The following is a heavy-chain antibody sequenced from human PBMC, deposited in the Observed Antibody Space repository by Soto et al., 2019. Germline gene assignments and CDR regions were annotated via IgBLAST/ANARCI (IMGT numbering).Heavy chain of an antibody. D-gene: IGHD6-13*01. V-gene: IGHV5-51*01. CDR1: GYSFTSYW. Sequence: GGSLKISCKGSGYSFTSYWIGWVRQMPGKGLEWMGIIYPGDSDTRYSPSFQGQVTISADKSISTAYLQWSSLKASDTAMYYCARIYSSSWYELAYFDYWGQGTLVTVSS. J-gene: IGHJ4*02. CDR2: IYPGDSDT. CDR3: ARIYSSSWYELAYFDY.